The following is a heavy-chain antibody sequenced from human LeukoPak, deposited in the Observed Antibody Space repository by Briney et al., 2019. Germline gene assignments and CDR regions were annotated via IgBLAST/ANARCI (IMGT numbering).Heavy chain of an antibody. D-gene: IGHD2-15*01. CDR2: VYYNGSA. CDR1: GDSINYYY. J-gene: IGHJ4*02. Sequence: PSETLSLTCTVSGDSINYYYWSWIRQSPGKGLEWIGYVYYNGSAKYNPSLRSRVTISVDMSKNQFSLKVSSVTAADTAIYYCARKGGHFDYWGQGTLVTVSS. V-gene: IGHV4-59*01. CDR3: ARKGGHFDY.